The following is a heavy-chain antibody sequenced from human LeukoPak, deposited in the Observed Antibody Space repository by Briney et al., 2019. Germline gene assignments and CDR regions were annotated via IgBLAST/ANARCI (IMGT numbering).Heavy chain of an antibody. Sequence: PSETLSLTCTVSGDSINYYYWSWIRQSPGKGLEWIGYVYYNGSAKYNPPLKSRVTISADMSKNQFSLKVSSVTAADTAIYYCARKGGHFDYWGQGTLVTVSS. V-gene: IGHV4-59*01. CDR2: VYYNGSA. D-gene: IGHD2-15*01. CDR3: ARKGGHFDY. J-gene: IGHJ4*02. CDR1: GDSINYYY.